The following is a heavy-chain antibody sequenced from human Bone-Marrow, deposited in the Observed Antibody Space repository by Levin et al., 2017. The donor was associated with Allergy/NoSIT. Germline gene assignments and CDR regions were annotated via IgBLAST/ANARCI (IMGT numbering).Heavy chain of an antibody. J-gene: IGHJ4*02. CDR3: ARANWVFDY. Sequence: GGSLRLSCAASGFTFSDYWMSWVRQAPGKGLEWVANIKQDGSEKYYVDSVKGQFTILKDNAKNSMYLQMNSLRVEDTAVYYCARANWVFDYWGQGTLVTVSS. CDR2: IKQDGSEK. V-gene: IGHV3-7*01. CDR1: GFTFSDYW. D-gene: IGHD7-27*01.